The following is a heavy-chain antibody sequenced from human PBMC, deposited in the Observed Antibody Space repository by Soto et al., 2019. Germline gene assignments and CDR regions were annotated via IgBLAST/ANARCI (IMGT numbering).Heavy chain of an antibody. Sequence: QVQLQESGPGLVKPSETLSLICTVSVGSVRGGSYYWAWLRQPPGKGLKWIGHIYRSGSTIYNPSLKSRGTISIDTATNQFSLNLNSMTAADTAVYYCAGYNWNYYVDPWGQGTLVTVSS. CDR2: IYRSGST. CDR1: VGSVRGGSYY. D-gene: IGHD1-7*01. V-gene: IGHV4-61*01. CDR3: AGYNWNYYVDP. J-gene: IGHJ5*02.